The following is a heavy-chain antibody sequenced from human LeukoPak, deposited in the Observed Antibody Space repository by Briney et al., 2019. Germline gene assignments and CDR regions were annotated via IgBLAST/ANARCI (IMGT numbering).Heavy chain of an antibody. D-gene: IGHD4-17*01. V-gene: IGHV3-15*01. Sequence: GGSLRLSCAASGFTFSNAWMSWVRQAPGKGLEWVGRIKSKTDGGTTDYAAPVKGRFTISRDDSKNTLYLQMNSLKTEDTAVYYCTTEPQTDDYGDYGGGDNWFDPWGQGTLVTVSS. CDR3: TTEPQTDDYGDYGGGDNWFDP. CDR1: GFTFSNAW. CDR2: IKSKTDGGTT. J-gene: IGHJ5*02.